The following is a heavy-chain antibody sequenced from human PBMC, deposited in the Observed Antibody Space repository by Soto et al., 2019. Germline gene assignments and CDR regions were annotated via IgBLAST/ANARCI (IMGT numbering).Heavy chain of an antibody. CDR3: ATVSGYYLPDY. CDR1: GCTFTNQA. D-gene: IGHD5-12*01. CDR2: INAGNGTT. J-gene: IGHJ4*02. Sequence: QVQLVQSGAEEKKPGASLKVSCKASGCTFTNQAMHSVRQAPEKRLEWMGWINAGNGTTKYSQKFQGRVTITRDTSASTAYMELSSLRSEDTAVYYFATVSGYYLPDYWGQGTLVTVSS. V-gene: IGHV1-3*05.